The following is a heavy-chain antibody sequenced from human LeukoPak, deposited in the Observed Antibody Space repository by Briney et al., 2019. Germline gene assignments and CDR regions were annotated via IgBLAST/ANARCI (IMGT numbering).Heavy chain of an antibody. V-gene: IGHV4-31*03. CDR2: IYYRGTT. J-gene: IGHJ4*02. CDR3: ARGADYGGNSVPFDY. CDR1: GGSISSGGHY. Sequence: PSQTLSLTCTVSGGSISSGGHYWGWIRQQPGKGLEWIGYIYYRGTTYYNPSLKSRVFISLDTSKNQVSLKLTSVTAADTAVYYCARGADYGGNSVPFDYWGQGTLVTVSS. D-gene: IGHD4-23*01.